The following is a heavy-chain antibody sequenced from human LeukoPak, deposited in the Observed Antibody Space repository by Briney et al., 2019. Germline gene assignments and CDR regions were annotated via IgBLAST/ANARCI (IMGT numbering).Heavy chain of an antibody. CDR1: GFTFSSYA. CDR3: AKEPPAGFGYLTFDY. V-gene: IGHV3-23*01. CDR2: ITSSGGAT. J-gene: IGHJ4*02. D-gene: IGHD3-10*01. Sequence: GGSLRLSCAASGFTFSSYAMNWVRQAPGKGLEWVSGITSSGGATFHADSVKGRFTISRDNYKNTLYLQMNSLRAEDTAVYYCAKEPPAGFGYLTFDYWGQGTLVAVSS.